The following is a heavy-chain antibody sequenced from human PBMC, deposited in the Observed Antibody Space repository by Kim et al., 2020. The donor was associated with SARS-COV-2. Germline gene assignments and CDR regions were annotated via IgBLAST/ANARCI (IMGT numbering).Heavy chain of an antibody. J-gene: IGHJ6*02. CDR3: ARAGKRTYYDILTGEYYYYGMDV. CDR2: ISAYNGNT. D-gene: IGHD3-9*01. Sequence: ASVKVSCKASGYTFTSYGISWVRQAPGQGLEWMGWISAYNGNTNYAQKLQGRVTMTTDTSTSTAYMELRSLRSDDTAVYYCARAGKRTYYDILTGEYYYYGMDVWGQGTTVTVSS. CDR1: GYTFTSYG. V-gene: IGHV1-18*01.